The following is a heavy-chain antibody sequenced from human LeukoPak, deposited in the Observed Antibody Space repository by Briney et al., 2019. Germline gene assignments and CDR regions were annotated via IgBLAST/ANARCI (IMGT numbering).Heavy chain of an antibody. J-gene: IGHJ6*02. Sequence: GGSLRLSCAASGFTFSSYAMSWVRQAPGKGLEWVSAISGSGGSTYYADSVKGRFTISRDNSKNTLYLQMNSLRAEDTAVYYCARDYYGSGSYSRFYGMDVWGQGTTVTVSS. CDR3: ARDYYGSGSYSRFYGMDV. V-gene: IGHV3-23*01. CDR1: GFTFSSYA. CDR2: ISGSGGST. D-gene: IGHD3-10*01.